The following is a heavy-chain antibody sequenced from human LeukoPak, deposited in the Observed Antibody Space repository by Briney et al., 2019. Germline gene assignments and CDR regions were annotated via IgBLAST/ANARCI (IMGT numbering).Heavy chain of an antibody. V-gene: IGHV3-23*01. CDR1: GFTFSSSA. Sequence: GGSLRLSCSASGFTFSSSAMSWVRQAPGKGLEWVSAISNNGGYTYYADSVQGRFTISRDNSKSTLCLQMNSLRAEDTAVYYCAKQLGYCSDGSCYFPYWGQGTLVTVSS. CDR2: ISNNGGYT. J-gene: IGHJ4*02. D-gene: IGHD2-15*01. CDR3: AKQLGYCSDGSCYFPY.